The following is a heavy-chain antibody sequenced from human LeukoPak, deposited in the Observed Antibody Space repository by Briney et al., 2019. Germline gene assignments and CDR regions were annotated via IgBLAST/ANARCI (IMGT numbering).Heavy chain of an antibody. CDR3: AREIGDGDDGGFDY. V-gene: IGHV4-59*01. CDR1: GGSISSYY. CDR2: IYYSGST. Sequence: SETLSLACTVSGGSISSYYWSWIRQPPGKGLEWIGYIYYSGSTNYNPSLKSRVTISVDTSKNQFSLKLSSVTAADTAVYYCAREIGDGDDGGFDYWGQGTLVTVSS. D-gene: IGHD4-17*01. J-gene: IGHJ4*02.